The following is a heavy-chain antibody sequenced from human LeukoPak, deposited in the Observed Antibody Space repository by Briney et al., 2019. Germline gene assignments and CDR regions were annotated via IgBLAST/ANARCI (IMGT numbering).Heavy chain of an antibody. J-gene: IGHJ3*02. CDR1: GFTFSDYY. V-gene: IGHV3-11*01. CDR3: GRDFGLFGTKRSFDI. CDR2: IGGSSSIT. Sequence: GGSLRLSGAASGFTFSDYYMGWIRQAPGEGLEWVSYIGGSSSITFYADSVKGRFTISSDTAKNSVYLQMNSPSAEDTAVYYCGRDFGLFGTKRSFDIWGQGTMVTVSS. D-gene: IGHD1-7*01.